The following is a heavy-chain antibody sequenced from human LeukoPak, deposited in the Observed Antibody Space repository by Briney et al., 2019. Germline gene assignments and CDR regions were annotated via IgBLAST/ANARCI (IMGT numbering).Heavy chain of an antibody. CDR1: GFTFDDYA. J-gene: IGHJ4*02. CDR2: IGWNSGSI. CDR3: ARASLGYCSGGSCYSFDY. V-gene: IGHV3-9*01. Sequence: PGGSLRLSCAASGFTFDDYAMHWVRQAPGKGLEWVAGIGWNSGSIGYADSVKGRFTISRDNAKNSLYLQMNGLRAEDTAVYYCARASLGYCSGGSCYSFDYWGQGTLVTVSS. D-gene: IGHD2-15*01.